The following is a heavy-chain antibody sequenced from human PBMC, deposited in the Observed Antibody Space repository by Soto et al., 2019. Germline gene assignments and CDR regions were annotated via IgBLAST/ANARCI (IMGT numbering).Heavy chain of an antibody. Sequence: EVQLVESGGGLVPPGGSLRLSCSASGFTFSSFEMNWVRQTQGKGLEWVSYINNNGCTIFYADSVKGRFTISRDNAKYSLYLQMNSLRVEDTAVYYCARAAFPDGDSVSRGFDPWGQGTLVTVSS. J-gene: IGHJ5*02. V-gene: IGHV3-48*03. D-gene: IGHD4-17*01. CDR3: ARAAFPDGDSVSRGFDP. CDR1: GFTFSSFE. CDR2: INNNGCTI.